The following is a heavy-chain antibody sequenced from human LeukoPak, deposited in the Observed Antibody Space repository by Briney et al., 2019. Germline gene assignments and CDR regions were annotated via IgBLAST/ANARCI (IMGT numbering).Heavy chain of an antibody. V-gene: IGHV3-53*01. CDR1: GFTVSSNY. J-gene: IGHJ4*02. Sequence: GGSLRLSCAASGFTVSSNYMSWVRQAPGKGLEWVSVIYSDGRIYYADSVKGRFTISRDKSKNTLYLQMNSLRAEDTAVYYCARGGGLLVAATFDYWGQGTLVTVSS. D-gene: IGHD2-15*01. CDR3: ARGGGLLVAATFDY. CDR2: IYSDGRI.